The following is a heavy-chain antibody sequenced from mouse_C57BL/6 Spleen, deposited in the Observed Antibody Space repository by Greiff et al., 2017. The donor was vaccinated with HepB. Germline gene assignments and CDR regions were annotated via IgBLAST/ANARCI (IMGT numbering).Heavy chain of an antibody. CDR1: GFTFSSYA. V-gene: IGHV5-4*01. Sequence: EVQLVESGGGLVKPGGSLKLSCAASGFTFSSYAMSWVRQTPEKRLEWVATISDGGSYTYYPDNVKGRFTISRDNAKNNLYLQMSHLKSKDTAMYYCARDLITTVVNYFDYWGQGTTLTVSS. J-gene: IGHJ2*01. D-gene: IGHD1-1*01. CDR3: ARDLITTVVNYFDY. CDR2: ISDGGSYT.